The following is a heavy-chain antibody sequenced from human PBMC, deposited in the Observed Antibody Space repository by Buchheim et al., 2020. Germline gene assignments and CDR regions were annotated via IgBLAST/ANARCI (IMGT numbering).Heavy chain of an antibody. J-gene: IGHJ5*02. D-gene: IGHD3-22*01. V-gene: IGHV3-23*01. CDR3: ATSSSGYYYT. CDR2: ISGSGTST. Sequence: EVQLLESGGGLVQPGESLRLSCAASGFTFSSSAMNWVRQAPGKGLECVSVISGSGTSTSYADTVKGRFTISRVNSKYMLYPQLNSLRAEDTAVYFCATSSSGYYYTWGQGTL. CDR1: GFTFSSSA.